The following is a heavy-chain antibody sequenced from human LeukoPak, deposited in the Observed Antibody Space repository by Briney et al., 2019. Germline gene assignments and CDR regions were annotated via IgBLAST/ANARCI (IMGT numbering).Heavy chain of an antibody. CDR3: ARDSEESGWYDY. D-gene: IGHD6-19*01. Sequence: GGSLRLSCAASGFTFSTYAMNWVRQAPGKGLEWVSGISGSGGSIYYADSVKGRFTISRDNAKNSLYLQMNSLRAEDTAVYYCARDSEESGWYDYWGQGTLVTVSS. J-gene: IGHJ4*02. CDR2: ISGSGGSI. CDR1: GFTFSTYA. V-gene: IGHV3-21*04.